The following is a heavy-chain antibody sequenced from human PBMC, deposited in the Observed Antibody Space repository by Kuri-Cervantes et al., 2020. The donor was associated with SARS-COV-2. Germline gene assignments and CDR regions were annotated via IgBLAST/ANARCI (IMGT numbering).Heavy chain of an antibody. Sequence: GESLKISCAASGFTFSSYSMNWVRQAPGKGLEWVSSIGSSSYIYYADSVKGRFTISRDNAKNSLYLQMNSLRAEDTAVYYCARDIVVVPAAIHYYYGMDVWGQGTTVTVSS. CDR2: IGSSSYI. D-gene: IGHD2-2*02. J-gene: IGHJ6*02. CDR3: ARDIVVVPAAIHYYYGMDV. V-gene: IGHV3-21*01. CDR1: GFTFSSYS.